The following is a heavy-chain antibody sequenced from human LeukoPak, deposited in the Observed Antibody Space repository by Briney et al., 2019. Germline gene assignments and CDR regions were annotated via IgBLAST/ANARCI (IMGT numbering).Heavy chain of an antibody. CDR1: GFTFSSYW. D-gene: IGHD6-19*01. CDR2: TRSKTDGGTT. V-gene: IGHV3-15*01. CDR3: TTYVAVAGTRHFDS. Sequence: MTGGSLRLSCAASGFTFSSYWMNWVRQAPGKGLEWIGRTRSKTDGGTTDYAAPVKDRITISRDDSKNTLFLQINSLKSEDTAVYYCTTYVAVAGTRHFDSWGQGTLVTVS. J-gene: IGHJ4*02.